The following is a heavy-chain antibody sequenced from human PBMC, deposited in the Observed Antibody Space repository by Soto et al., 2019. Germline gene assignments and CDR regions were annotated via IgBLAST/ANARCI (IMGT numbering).Heavy chain of an antibody. CDR2: IFFSGNT. Sequence: SVTRSLTCSVSVGSILNGAHYRTWTRHHPGKGLEWIGRIFFSGNTHYNQAIKSRLNFSLDTAKNQFSLKLSSVTAADTAVYYCARGLRYFDWLNDLDYWGQGTLVTVSS. D-gene: IGHD3-9*01. CDR1: VGSILNGAHY. V-gene: IGHV4-31*03. J-gene: IGHJ4*02. CDR3: ARGLRYFDWLNDLDY.